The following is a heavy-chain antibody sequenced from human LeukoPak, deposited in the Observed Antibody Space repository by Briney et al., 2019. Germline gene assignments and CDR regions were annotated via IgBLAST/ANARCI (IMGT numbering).Heavy chain of an antibody. D-gene: IGHD6-19*01. CDR3: ARERSYSSGWYRPHLDY. Sequence: SQTLSLTCTVSGGSISSGDYYWSWIRQPPGKGLEWIGYIYYSGSTNYNPSLKSRVTISVDTSKIQFSLKLSSVTAADTAVYYCARERSYSSGWYRPHLDYWGQGTLVTVSS. V-gene: IGHV4-61*08. J-gene: IGHJ4*02. CDR1: GGSISSGDYY. CDR2: IYYSGST.